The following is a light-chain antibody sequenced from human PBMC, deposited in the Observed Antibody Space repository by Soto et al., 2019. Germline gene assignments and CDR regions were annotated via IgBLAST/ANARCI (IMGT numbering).Light chain of an antibody. CDR3: GTWDSGLSAVV. Sequence: QSVLTQPPSVSAAPGQKVTLSCSGSSSNLVNNYVSWYQQLPGTAPKLLIYDNDDRPSGIPDRFSGSKSGMSATLAITGLQTGDEADYYCGTWDSGLSAVVFGGGTKVTVL. CDR2: DND. CDR1: SSNLVNNY. J-gene: IGLJ2*01. V-gene: IGLV1-51*01.